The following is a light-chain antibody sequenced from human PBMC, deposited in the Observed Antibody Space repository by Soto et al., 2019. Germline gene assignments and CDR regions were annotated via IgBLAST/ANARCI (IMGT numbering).Light chain of an antibody. CDR2: DDN. CDR3: GSWDSSLSAYV. V-gene: IGLV1-51*01. CDR1: SSNIGGNS. J-gene: IGLJ1*01. Sequence: SVLTEPLSVSAAPGQKVTIFCSRSSSNIGGNSVSWYQQLPGTAPKLLIYDDNKRPSGIPDRFSGSKSGTSATLGITGFQTGDEADYYCGSWDSSLSAYVFGTGTKVTVL.